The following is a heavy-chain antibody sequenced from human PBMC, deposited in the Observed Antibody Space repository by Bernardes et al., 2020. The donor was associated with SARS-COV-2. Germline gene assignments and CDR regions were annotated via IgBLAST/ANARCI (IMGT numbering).Heavy chain of an antibody. CDR1: GFTFDDYA. CDR2: ISWHSGSI. V-gene: IGHV3-9*01. CDR3: AKIDDYGSGSYGDY. Sequence: GGSLRLSCAASGFTFDDYAMHWVRQAPGKGLEWVSGISWHSGSIGYADSVKGRFTISRDNAKNSLYLQMNSLRAEDTALYYCAKIDDYGSGSYGDYWGQGTLVTVSS. D-gene: IGHD3-10*01. J-gene: IGHJ4*02.